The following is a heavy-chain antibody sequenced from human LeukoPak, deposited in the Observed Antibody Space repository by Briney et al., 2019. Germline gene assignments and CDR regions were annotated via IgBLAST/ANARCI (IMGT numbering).Heavy chain of an antibody. J-gene: IGHJ3*01. CDR1: GFTFSIYT. V-gene: IGHV3-23*01. CDR3: VKDQYSGSGSYPDAFDF. D-gene: IGHD3-10*01. Sequence: GGSLRLSCAASGFTFSIYTMTWVRQAPGMGLQWVSVISGGGSAYYADSVKGRFTVSRDNSRNAVYLQMNSLRVENTAVYYCVKDQYSGSGSYPDAFDFWGQGTVVTVSS. CDR2: ISGGGSA.